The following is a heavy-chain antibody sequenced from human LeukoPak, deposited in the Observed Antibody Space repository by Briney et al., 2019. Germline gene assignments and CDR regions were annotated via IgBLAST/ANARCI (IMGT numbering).Heavy chain of an antibody. J-gene: IGHJ6*02. CDR3: ARADLFGYCSGGSCYTLEPYYYYYGMDV. D-gene: IGHD2-15*01. V-gene: IGHV1-8*01. CDR1: GYTFTSYD. Sequence: GASVKVSCKASGYTFTSYDINWVRQATGQGLEWMGWMNPNSGNTGYAQKFQGRVTMTRNTSISTAYMELSSLRSEDTAVYYCARADLFGYCSGGSCYTLEPYYYYYGMDVWGQGTTVTVSS. CDR2: MNPNSGNT.